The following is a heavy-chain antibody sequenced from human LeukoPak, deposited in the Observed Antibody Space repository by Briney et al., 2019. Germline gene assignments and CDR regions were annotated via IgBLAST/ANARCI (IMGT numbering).Heavy chain of an antibody. Sequence: PGGSLRLSCAASGFTFSRYWMYWVRQAPGKGLVFVSRINSDGSTTNYAGSVKGRFTISRDNSKNTLYLQMNSLRADDTAVYYCAKESGYDVDFDYWGQGTLVTVSS. CDR3: AKESGYDVDFDY. CDR1: GFTFSRYW. CDR2: INSDGSTT. J-gene: IGHJ4*02. V-gene: IGHV3-74*01. D-gene: IGHD5-12*01.